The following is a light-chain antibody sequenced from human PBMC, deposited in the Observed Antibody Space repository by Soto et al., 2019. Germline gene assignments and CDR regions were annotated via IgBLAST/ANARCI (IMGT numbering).Light chain of an antibody. CDR2: DVS. V-gene: IGLV2-14*01. CDR1: SSDVGGYDY. Sequence: QSALTQPASVSGSPGQSITISCTGTSSDVGGYDYVSWYQQHPGKAPKLMIYDVSNRPSGVSNRFSGSKSGNTASLTISGLQAEDEADYYCSSYTPSSPWVFGGGTKVTVL. CDR3: SSYTPSSPWV. J-gene: IGLJ3*02.